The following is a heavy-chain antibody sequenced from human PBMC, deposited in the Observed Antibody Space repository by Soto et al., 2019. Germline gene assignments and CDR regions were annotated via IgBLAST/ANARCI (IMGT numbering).Heavy chain of an antibody. CDR3: ASSPAYGSSWYGIPPDLSHGMDA. V-gene: IGHV1-46*01. J-gene: IGHJ6*02. CDR1: GYTFTSYY. CDR2: INPRGGIT. D-gene: IGHD6-13*01. Sequence: XSVKVSCKASGYTFTSYYIHWVRQAPGQGLEWMGIINPRGGITTYAQKFQGRLTMTGDTSTSTVYMELSSLTSEDTAMYHCASSPAYGSSWYGIPPDLSHGMDAWGQGTTVTVSS.